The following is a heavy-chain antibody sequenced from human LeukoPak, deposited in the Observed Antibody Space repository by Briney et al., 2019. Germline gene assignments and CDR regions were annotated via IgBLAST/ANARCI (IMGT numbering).Heavy chain of an antibody. D-gene: IGHD2-21*01. J-gene: IGHJ4*02. CDR2: TREDGSEK. Sequence: GGSLRLSCTASGFTFSTYWMSWVRQAPGKGLEWVANTREDGSEKYYVDSVKGRFTISRDNAKNSLYLQMNSLRAEDTAVYYCARDHTDPGLFFDSWGQGTLVTVSS. CDR1: GFTFSTYW. CDR3: ARDHTDPGLFFDS. V-gene: IGHV3-7*01.